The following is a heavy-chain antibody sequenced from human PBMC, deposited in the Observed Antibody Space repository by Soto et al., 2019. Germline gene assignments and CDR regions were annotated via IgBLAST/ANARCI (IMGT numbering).Heavy chain of an antibody. V-gene: IGHV5-10-1*01. D-gene: IGHD3-9*01. J-gene: IGHJ3*02. Sequence: PGESLKISWKGSGYSFTSYWISWVRQMPGKGLEWMGRIDPSDSYTNYSPSFQGHVTISADKSISTAYLQWSSLKASDTAMYYCARVGYYDILTGYPTRVAFDIWGQGTMVTVSS. CDR1: GYSFTSYW. CDR3: ARVGYYDILTGYPTRVAFDI. CDR2: IDPSDSYT.